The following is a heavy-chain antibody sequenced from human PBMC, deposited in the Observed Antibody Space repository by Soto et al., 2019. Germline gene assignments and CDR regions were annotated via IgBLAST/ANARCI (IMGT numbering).Heavy chain of an antibody. J-gene: IGHJ4*02. D-gene: IGHD3-22*01. CDR2: ISTGSVTT. Sequence: GGSLRLSCAASGFTFSGYSMNWVRQAPGKGLEWVSYISTGSVTTYYADSVKGRFTISRDNAENSLYLQMNSLRDEDAAVYYCAREGYYDSSDYYTYYFDYWGQGTLVTVSS. V-gene: IGHV3-48*02. CDR1: GFTFSGYS. CDR3: AREGYYDSSDYYTYYFDY.